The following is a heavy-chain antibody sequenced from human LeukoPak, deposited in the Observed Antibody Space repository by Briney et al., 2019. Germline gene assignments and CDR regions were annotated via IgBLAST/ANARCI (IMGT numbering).Heavy chain of an antibody. D-gene: IGHD6-6*01. CDR3: AREQPPTSMLYSSSSIDY. V-gene: IGHV3-21*01. J-gene: IGHJ4*02. CDR1: GFTFSSYS. Sequence: PGGSLRLSCAASGFTFSSYSMNWVRQAPGKGLEWVSSIISSSSYIHYADSVKGRSPISRDNAKISLYLQMNSLRAEDTAVYYCAREQPPTSMLYSSSSIDYWGQGTLVTVSS. CDR2: IISSSSYI.